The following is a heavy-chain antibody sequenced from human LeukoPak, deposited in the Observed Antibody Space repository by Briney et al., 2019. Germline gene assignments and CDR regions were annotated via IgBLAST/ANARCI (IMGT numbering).Heavy chain of an antibody. J-gene: IGHJ6*03. CDR2: INPNSGGT. V-gene: IGHV1-2*02. CDR1: GYTFTGYY. Sequence: ASVKVSCKASGYTFTGYYMHWVRQAPGQGLEWMGWINPNSGGTNYAQKFQGRVTITRNTSISTAYMELSSLRSEDTAVYYCARGYYYDSSGYYGENYYYYMDVWGKGTTVTVSS. CDR3: ARGYYYDSSGYYGENYYYYMDV. D-gene: IGHD3-22*01.